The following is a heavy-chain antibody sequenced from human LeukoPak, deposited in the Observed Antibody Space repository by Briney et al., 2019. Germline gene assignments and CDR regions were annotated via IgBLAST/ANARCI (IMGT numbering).Heavy chain of an antibody. J-gene: IGHJ6*02. Sequence: PGGSLGLSCAGSGSTFDDYTMHWVRQAPGKGLEWVSLISWDGGSTYYADSVKGRFTISRDNSKNSLYLQMNSLRTEDTALYCCAKATYGAYGMDVWGQGTTVTVSS. CDR2: ISWDGGST. CDR3: AKATYGAYGMDV. V-gene: IGHV3-43*01. CDR1: GSTFDDYT. D-gene: IGHD4-17*01.